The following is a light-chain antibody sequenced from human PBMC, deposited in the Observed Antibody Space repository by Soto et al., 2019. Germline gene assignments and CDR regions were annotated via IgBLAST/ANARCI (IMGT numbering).Light chain of an antibody. CDR2: DAS. Sequence: SPGERATLSCRASQSVRSERLAWYQHKRGQAPRLVIFDASSRATGIPERFSGSGSGTDFTLTITRLEPEDFAVYFCQQYDVSPITFGLGTRLEI. CDR3: QQYDVSPIT. J-gene: IGKJ5*01. V-gene: IGKV3-20*01. CDR1: QSVRSER.